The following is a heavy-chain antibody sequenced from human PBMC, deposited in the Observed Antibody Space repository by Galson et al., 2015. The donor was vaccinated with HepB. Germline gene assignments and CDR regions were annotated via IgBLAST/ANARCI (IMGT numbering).Heavy chain of an antibody. D-gene: IGHD6-13*01. J-gene: IGHJ6*02. Sequence: SLRLSCAASGFTFSSYSMNWVRQAPGKGLEWVSSISSSSSYIYYADSVKGRFTISRDNAKNSLYLQMNSLRAEDTAVYYRARAPGIAAAGIYYYYGMDVWGQGTTVTVSS. CDR1: GFTFSSYS. CDR2: ISSSSSYI. V-gene: IGHV3-21*01. CDR3: ARAPGIAAAGIYYYYGMDV.